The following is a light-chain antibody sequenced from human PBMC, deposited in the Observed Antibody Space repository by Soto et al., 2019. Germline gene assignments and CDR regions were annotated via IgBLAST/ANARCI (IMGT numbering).Light chain of an antibody. J-gene: IGKJ1*01. CDR2: DVS. V-gene: IGKV1-5*01. CDR3: QQYDNYSWT. Sequence: DIQMTQSPSTLSASVGERVTITCRASQSVSNWLAWYQQKPGKAPKFLIYDVSSLHSGVPSRFSGSGSGTELILTISSLQPDDFATYYCQQYDNYSWTFGQGTKVEMK. CDR1: QSVSNW.